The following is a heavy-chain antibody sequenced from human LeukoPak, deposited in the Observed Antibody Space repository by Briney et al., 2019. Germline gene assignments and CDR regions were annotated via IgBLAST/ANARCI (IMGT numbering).Heavy chain of an antibody. CDR2: ISSSSSYM. V-gene: IGHV3-21*01. CDR3: ARGGYSSSWYHDS. J-gene: IGHJ4*02. CDR1: GFTFSSYS. D-gene: IGHD6-13*01. Sequence: GGSLRLSCAASGFTFSSYSMNWVRQAPGKGLEWVSAISSSSSYMYYADSVKGRFTISRDNAKNSLYMQVNSLRAEDTAVYYCARGGYSSSWYHDSWGQGTLVTVSS.